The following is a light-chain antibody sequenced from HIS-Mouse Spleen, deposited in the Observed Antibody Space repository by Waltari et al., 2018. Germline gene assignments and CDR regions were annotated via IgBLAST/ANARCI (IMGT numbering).Light chain of an antibody. Sequence: QSVLTQPPSASGTPGQRVTISCSGSSSNLGRHYVDWYQQPPGTAPTLLIYRNNQRPSGVPDRCSGSKSGTSASLAISGLRSEDEADYYCAAWDDSLSGHVVFGGGTKLTVL. J-gene: IGLJ2*01. CDR1: SSNLGRHY. CDR2: RNN. V-gene: IGLV1-47*01. CDR3: AAWDDSLSGHVV.